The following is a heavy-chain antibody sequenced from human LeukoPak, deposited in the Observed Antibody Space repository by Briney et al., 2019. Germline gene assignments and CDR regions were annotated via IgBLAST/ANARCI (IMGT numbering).Heavy chain of an antibody. J-gene: IGHJ6*02. Sequence: GGSLRLSCAASGFTFSSYAMIWVRQAPGKGLECVSSISGSGDSAYYADSVKGRFTISRDNSKNTLYLQMDGLGAENTAVYYCAKFRGSYYYYYAMDVWGQGTTVTVSS. CDR1: GFTFSSYA. D-gene: IGHD1-26*01. CDR2: ISGSGDSA. V-gene: IGHV3-23*01. CDR3: AKFRGSYYYYYAMDV.